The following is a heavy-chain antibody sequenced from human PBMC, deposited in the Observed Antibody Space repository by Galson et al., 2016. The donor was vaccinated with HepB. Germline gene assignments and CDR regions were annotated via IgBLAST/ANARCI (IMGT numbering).Heavy chain of an antibody. CDR2: RYETEST. Sequence: SETLSLTCTVSGGSIGSSYSYWGWIRQPPGKGLEWIGSRYETESTYHNPSLKSRVTIFVDTSKNQFSLNLGSVTAADTAVYYCVRHGTTYGGNPHFDSWGHGTLVTVSS. CDR1: GGSIGSSYSY. CDR3: VRHGTTYGGNPHFDS. D-gene: IGHD4-23*01. J-gene: IGHJ4*01. V-gene: IGHV4-39*01.